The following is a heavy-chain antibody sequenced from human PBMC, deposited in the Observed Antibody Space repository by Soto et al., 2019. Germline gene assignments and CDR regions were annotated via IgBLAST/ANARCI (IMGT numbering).Heavy chain of an antibody. Sequence: GGSLRLSCAASGFTFGDYAMSWFRQAPGKGLEWVGFIRSKAYGGTTECAASVKGRFTISRDDSKSVAYLQMNSLKTEDTAVYYCTKRYFGGLDAFDIWGQGTMVTVSS. CDR2: IRSKAYGGTT. CDR1: GFTFGDYA. D-gene: IGHD3-9*01. V-gene: IGHV3-49*03. CDR3: TKRYFGGLDAFDI. J-gene: IGHJ3*02.